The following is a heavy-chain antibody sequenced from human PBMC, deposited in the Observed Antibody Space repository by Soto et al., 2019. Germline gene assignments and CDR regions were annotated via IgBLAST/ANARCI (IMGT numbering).Heavy chain of an antibody. CDR1: GFTFSAYS. Sequence: LRLSCVASGFTFSAYSMSWVRQAPGQGLEWVSSITSSSTYIYYTRSVEGRFTISRDDAKNSLHLQMNSLRAEDTAVYYCARDLLEGYGHARQPDYWGQGTLVTVSS. CDR2: ITSSSTYI. D-gene: IGHD5-18*01. CDR3: ARDLLEGYGHARQPDY. V-gene: IGHV3-21*06. J-gene: IGHJ4*02.